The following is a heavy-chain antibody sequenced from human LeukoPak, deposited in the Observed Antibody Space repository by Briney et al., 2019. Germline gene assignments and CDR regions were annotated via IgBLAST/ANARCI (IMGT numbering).Heavy chain of an antibody. CDR3: ARRSGVAVAGAFDY. CDR1: GFTFNNYG. CDR2: IRYDGSNK. V-gene: IGHV3-30*02. Sequence: PGGSLRLSCAASGFTFNNYGIHWVRQAPGKGLEWVAFIRYDGSNKYYADSVKGRFTISRDNSKNTLYLQMNSLRAEDTAVYFCARRSGVAVAGAFDYWGQGTLVTVSS. J-gene: IGHJ4*02. D-gene: IGHD6-19*01.